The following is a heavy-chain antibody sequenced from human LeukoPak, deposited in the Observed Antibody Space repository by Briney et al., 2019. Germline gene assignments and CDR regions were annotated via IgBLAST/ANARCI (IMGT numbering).Heavy chain of an antibody. V-gene: IGHV3-23*01. CDR1: GFNFTIYA. Sequence: PGGSLRLSCAASGFNFTIYAMNWARQAPGKGLEWVSGITGNGGNTDYADSVKGRFTISRDNSKNTVYLQMNGLRAEDTAVYYCAKDRVPVTGRTGGLDYWGQGTLVTVSS. D-gene: IGHD6-19*01. CDR2: ITGNGGNT. CDR3: AKDRVPVTGRTGGLDY. J-gene: IGHJ4*02.